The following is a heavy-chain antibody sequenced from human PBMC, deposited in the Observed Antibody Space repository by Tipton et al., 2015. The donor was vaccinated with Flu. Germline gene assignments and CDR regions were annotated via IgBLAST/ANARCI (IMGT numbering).Heavy chain of an antibody. J-gene: IGHJ5*02. Sequence: TLSLTCSVSGYSIGSGYYWTWIRQPAGKGLEWIGHIYTSGNTNYNPSLKSRVTISLDTSKNQFSLKLSSVTAADTAVYYCARRTVTTEGNWFDPWGQGTLVTVSS. V-gene: IGHV4-61*09. D-gene: IGHD4-17*01. CDR1: GYSIGSGYY. CDR3: ARRTVTTEGNWFDP. CDR2: IYTSGNT.